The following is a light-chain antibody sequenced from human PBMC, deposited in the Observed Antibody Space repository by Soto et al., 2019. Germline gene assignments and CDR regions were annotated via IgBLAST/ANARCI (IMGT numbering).Light chain of an antibody. CDR3: QPWDPGIRVV. V-gene: IGLV4-69*01. CDR2: LNSDGSH. J-gene: IGLJ2*01. CDR1: SGHSSYA. Sequence: QLVLTQSPSASASLGASVKLTCTLSSGHSSYAIAWHQQQPEKGPRYLMKLNSDGSHTKGDGIPDRFAGSSSGAERYLTISRLQSEYEADYYCQPWDPGIRVVFGGGTKLTVL.